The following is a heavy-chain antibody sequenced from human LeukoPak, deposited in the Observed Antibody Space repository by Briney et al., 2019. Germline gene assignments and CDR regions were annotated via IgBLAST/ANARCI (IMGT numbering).Heavy chain of an antibody. CDR2: INAGNGNT. CDR1: GYTFTSYA. Sequence: ASVTVSCKASGYTFTSYAMHWVRQAPGQRLEWMGWINAGNGNTKYSQKFQGRVTITRDTSASTAYMELRSLRSEDTAGYYCARGSDWNGEGGWFDPWGQGTLVTVSS. V-gene: IGHV1-3*01. J-gene: IGHJ5*02. CDR3: ARGSDWNGEGGWFDP. D-gene: IGHD1-1*01.